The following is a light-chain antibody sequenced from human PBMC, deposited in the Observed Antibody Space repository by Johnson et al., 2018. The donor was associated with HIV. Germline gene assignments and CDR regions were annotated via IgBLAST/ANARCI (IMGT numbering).Light chain of an antibody. Sequence: SVLTQPPSVSAAPGQRVTRSYSGSSSNIGNNFVSWFRQLPLRAPKVLIYDNNERPSGIPDRFSGSKSGTSATLGITGLQTGDEADYYCGTWDSSLSGVFGTGTKVTVL. CDR3: GTWDSSLSGV. CDR2: DNN. V-gene: IGLV1-51*01. CDR1: SSNIGNNF. J-gene: IGLJ1*01.